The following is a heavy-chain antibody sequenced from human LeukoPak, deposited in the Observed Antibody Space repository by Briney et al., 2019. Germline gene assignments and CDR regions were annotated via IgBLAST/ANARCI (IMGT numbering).Heavy chain of an antibody. D-gene: IGHD3-22*01. CDR2: ISGSGGST. CDR3: ARVRRLRLWDSSGFDY. Sequence: QPGGSLRLSCAASGFTFSSYAMSWVRQAPGKGLEWVSAISGSGGSTYYADSVKGRFTISRDNAKNTLYLQMNSLRAEDTAVYYCARVRRLRLWDSSGFDYWGQGTLVTVSS. J-gene: IGHJ4*02. CDR1: GFTFSSYA. V-gene: IGHV3-23*01.